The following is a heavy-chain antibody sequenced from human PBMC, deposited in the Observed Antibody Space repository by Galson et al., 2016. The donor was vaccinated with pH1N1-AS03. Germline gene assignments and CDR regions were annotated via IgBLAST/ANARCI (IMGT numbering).Heavy chain of an antibody. V-gene: IGHV1-46*01. J-gene: IGHJ4*02. D-gene: IGHD4-17*01. CDR2: IHPSGGP. CDR3: ARDGGHYGDCDY. Sequence: SVKVSCKASGFAFTSYCMHWVRQAPGQGLEWMGIIHPSGGPIYAQHFQGRVSMARDTSTSTVYMELSNLRPDDTAVYYCARDGGHYGDCDYWGQGTLVTVSS. CDR1: GFAFTSYC.